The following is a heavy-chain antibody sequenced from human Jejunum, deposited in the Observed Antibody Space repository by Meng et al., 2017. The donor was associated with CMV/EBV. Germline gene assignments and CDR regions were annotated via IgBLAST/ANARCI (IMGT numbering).Heavy chain of an antibody. D-gene: IGHD6-19*01. J-gene: IGHJ4*02. V-gene: IGHV3-74*01. CDR1: FTFSSYW. CDR2: INSDGSST. Sequence: FTFSSYWRHWVRQAPGKGLVWVSRINSDGSSTSYADYVKGRFTISRDNAKNTLYLQMNSLRAEDTAVYYCARTYSSGWLGTFWDYWGQGILVTVSS. CDR3: ARTYSSGWLGTFWDY.